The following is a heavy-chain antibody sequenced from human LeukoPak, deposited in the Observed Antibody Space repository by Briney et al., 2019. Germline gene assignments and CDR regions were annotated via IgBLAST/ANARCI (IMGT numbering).Heavy chain of an antibody. CDR2: IYSGGST. V-gene: IGHV3-66*01. CDR3: ARAGYDILTGYYDY. D-gene: IGHD3-9*01. J-gene: IGHJ4*02. CDR1: GFTVSSNY. Sequence: QSGGSLRLSCAASGFTVSSNYMSWVRQAPGKGLEWVSVIYSGGSTYYADSVKGRFTISRDNSKNTLYLQMNSLRAEDTAVYYCARAGYDILTGYYDYWGQGTLVTVSS.